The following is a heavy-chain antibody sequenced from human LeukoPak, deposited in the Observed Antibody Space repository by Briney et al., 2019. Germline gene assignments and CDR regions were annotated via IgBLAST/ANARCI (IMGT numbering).Heavy chain of an antibody. CDR1: RLAFSNYG. CDR2: ISGSGGST. Sequence: GGSLRLSCAVSRLAFSNYGMSWVRQAPGKGLEWVSAISGSGGSTYYADSVKGRFTISRDNSKNTLYLQMNSLRAEDTAVYYCAKEPSYYDFWSGSNYFDYWGQGTLVTVSS. J-gene: IGHJ4*02. CDR3: AKEPSYYDFWSGSNYFDY. D-gene: IGHD3-3*01. V-gene: IGHV3-23*01.